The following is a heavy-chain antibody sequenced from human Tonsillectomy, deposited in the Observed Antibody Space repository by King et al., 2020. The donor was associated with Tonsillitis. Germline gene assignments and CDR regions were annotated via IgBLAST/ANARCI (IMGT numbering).Heavy chain of an antibody. CDR3: AKDPRRTMVRGASRGAVDI. CDR1: GFTFSSYA. CDR2: ISGSGGST. D-gene: IGHD3-10*01. Sequence: VQLVESGGGLVQPGGSLRLSCAASGFTFSSYAMSWVRQAPGKGLEWVSAISGSGGSTYYADSVKGRFTISRDHSKNTLYLQMNSLRAEDTAVYYWAKDPRRTMVRGASRGAVDIWGQGTMVTVAS. J-gene: IGHJ3*02. V-gene: IGHV3-23*04.